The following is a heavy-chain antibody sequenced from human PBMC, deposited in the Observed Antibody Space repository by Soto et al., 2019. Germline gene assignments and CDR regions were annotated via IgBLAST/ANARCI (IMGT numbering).Heavy chain of an antibody. V-gene: IGHV4-59*08. D-gene: IGHD2-2*01. Sequence: SETLSLTCTVSGGSISSYYWSWIRQPPGKGLEWIGYIYYSGSTNYNPSLKSRVTISVDTSKNQFSLKLSSVTAADTAVYYCASLGSTSSPFDYWGQGTLVTVSS. CDR1: GGSISSYY. J-gene: IGHJ4*02. CDR2: IYYSGST. CDR3: ASLGSTSSPFDY.